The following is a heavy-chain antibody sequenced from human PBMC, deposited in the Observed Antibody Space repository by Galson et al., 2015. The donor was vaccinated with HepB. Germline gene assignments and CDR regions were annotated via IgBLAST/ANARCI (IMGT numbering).Heavy chain of an antibody. CDR2: ISNRGGTV. Sequence: SLRLSCAASGFTFSNYAMSWVRQAPGKGLDWVSLISNRGGTVHYADSVKGRFTISRDNFKNTVYLGINTLSPEDTAIYYCAKIRQGATGTEGFDYWGRGTLVTVSS. D-gene: IGHD1-1*01. CDR1: GFTFSNYA. V-gene: IGHV3-23*01. J-gene: IGHJ4*02. CDR3: AKIRQGATGTEGFDY.